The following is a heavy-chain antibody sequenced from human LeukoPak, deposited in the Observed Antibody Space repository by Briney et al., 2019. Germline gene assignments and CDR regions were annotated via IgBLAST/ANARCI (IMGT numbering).Heavy chain of an antibody. D-gene: IGHD3-3*01. CDR1: GFTFSTYW. Sequence: GGSLRLSCAASGFTFSTYWMSWVRQTPGKGLEWVANIKEDGSDKYYVDSLKGRFTISRDYAKNSLYLQMNSLRAEDTAVYYCAKDRTRQAYWGQGTLVTVSS. J-gene: IGHJ4*02. CDR3: AKDRTRQAY. V-gene: IGHV3-7*03. CDR2: IKEDGSDK.